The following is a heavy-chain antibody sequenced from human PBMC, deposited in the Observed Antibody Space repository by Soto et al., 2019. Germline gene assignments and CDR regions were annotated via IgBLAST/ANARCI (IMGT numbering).Heavy chain of an antibody. Sequence: ESGGGLVQPGRSLRLSCAASGFTFDDYAMHWVRQAPGKGLEWVSGISWNSGSIGYADSVKGRFTISRDNAKNSLYLQMNSLRAEDTALYYCAKDRYSSSWYLMDVWGKGTTVTVSS. D-gene: IGHD6-13*01. V-gene: IGHV3-9*01. CDR3: AKDRYSSSWYLMDV. J-gene: IGHJ6*03. CDR1: GFTFDDYA. CDR2: ISWNSGSI.